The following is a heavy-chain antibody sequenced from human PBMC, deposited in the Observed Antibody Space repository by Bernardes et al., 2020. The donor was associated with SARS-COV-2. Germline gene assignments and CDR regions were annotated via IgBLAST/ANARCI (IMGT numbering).Heavy chain of an antibody. V-gene: IGHV3-9*01. Sequence: GGSLRLSCAASGFTFDDYAMHWVRQAPGKGLEWVSGISWNSGSIGYADSVKGRFTISRDNAKNSLYLQMNSLRAEDTAVYYCARDSRIAGDHYYYYGMDVWGQGTTVTVSS. J-gene: IGHJ6*02. CDR3: ARDSRIAGDHYYYYGMDV. D-gene: IGHD6-13*01. CDR2: ISWNSGSI. CDR1: GFTFDDYA.